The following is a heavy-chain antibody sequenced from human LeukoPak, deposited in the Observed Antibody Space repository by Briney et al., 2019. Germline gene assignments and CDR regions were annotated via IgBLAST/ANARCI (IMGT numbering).Heavy chain of an antibody. CDR1: GGSISSYY. CDR2: IYYSGST. Sequence: SETLSLTCTVSGGSISSYYWSWIRQPPGKGLEWIGYIYYSGSTNYNPSLKSRVTISVDTSKNQFSLKLSSVTAADTAVYYCAREKKQWLDRSNYFDYWGQGTLVTVSS. J-gene: IGHJ4*02. D-gene: IGHD6-19*01. V-gene: IGHV4-59*01. CDR3: AREKKQWLDRSNYFDY.